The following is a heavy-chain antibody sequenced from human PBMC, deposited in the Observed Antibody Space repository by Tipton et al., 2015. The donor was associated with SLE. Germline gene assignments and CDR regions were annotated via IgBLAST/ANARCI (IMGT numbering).Heavy chain of an antibody. CDR2: IEYSGSEYSGSA. CDR1: GGSVSSDSYY. V-gene: IGHV4-61*01. J-gene: IGHJ6*02. Sequence: TLSLTCTVSGGSVSSDSYYWSWIRQPPGKGLEWIGNIEYSGSEYSGSAKYNLSLKSRVTISVDTSKNQFSLKLSSVTAADTAVYYCARGGGLYYYGSGKAVMDDWGQGTTVTVSS. D-gene: IGHD3-10*01. CDR3: ARGGGLYYYGSGKAVMDD.